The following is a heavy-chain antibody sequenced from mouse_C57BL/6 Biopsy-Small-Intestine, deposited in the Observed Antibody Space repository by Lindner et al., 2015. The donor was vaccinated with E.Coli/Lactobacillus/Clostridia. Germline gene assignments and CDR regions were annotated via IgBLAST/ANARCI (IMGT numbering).Heavy chain of an antibody. CDR3: ARWDGSSLYYFDY. V-gene: IGHV1-63*01. J-gene: IGHJ2*01. CDR2: IYPGGGYT. CDR1: GYTFTNYW. D-gene: IGHD1-1*01. Sequence: VQLQESGAELVRPGTSVKMSCKASGYTFTNYWIGWAKQRPGHGLEWIGDIYPGGGYTNYNEKFKGKATLTADISSSTAYMQFSSLTSEDSAIYYCARWDGSSLYYFDYWGQGTTLTVSS.